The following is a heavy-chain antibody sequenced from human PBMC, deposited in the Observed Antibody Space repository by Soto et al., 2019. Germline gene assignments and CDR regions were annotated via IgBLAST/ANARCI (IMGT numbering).Heavy chain of an antibody. CDR3: ARGSEYSSSRYAFDI. CDR1: GYTFTGYY. CDR2: INPNSGGT. D-gene: IGHD6-6*01. Sequence: ASVKVSCKASGYTFTGYYMHCVRQAPGQGLEWMGWINPNSGGTNYAQKFQGRVTMTRDTSISTAYMELSRLRSDDTAVYYCARGSEYSSSRYAFDIWGQGTMVTVSS. J-gene: IGHJ3*02. V-gene: IGHV1-2*02.